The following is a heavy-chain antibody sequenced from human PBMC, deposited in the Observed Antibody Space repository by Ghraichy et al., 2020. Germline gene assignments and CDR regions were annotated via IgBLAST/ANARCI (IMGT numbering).Heavy chain of an antibody. D-gene: IGHD6-19*01. CDR2: IYTSGST. V-gene: IGHV4-61*02. Sequence: SETLSLTCTVSGGSISSGSYYWSWIRQPAGKGLEWIGRIYTSGSTNYNPSLKSRVTMSVDTSKNQFSLKLSSVTAADTAVYYCARETTSSGWYSAFDYWGQGTLVTVSS. CDR1: GGSISSGSYY. CDR3: ARETTSSGWYSAFDY. J-gene: IGHJ4*02.